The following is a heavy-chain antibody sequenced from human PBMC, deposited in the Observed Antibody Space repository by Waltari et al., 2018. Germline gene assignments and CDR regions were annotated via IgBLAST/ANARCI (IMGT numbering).Heavy chain of an antibody. D-gene: IGHD1-26*01. CDR2: IYYSGST. V-gene: IGHV4-39*01. CDR3: ARRGSYYVEACDS. J-gene: IGHJ3*02. Sequence: LQLQESGPGLVKPSETLSLTCTVSGGSISSSSYYWGWIRQPPGKGLAWSGSIYYSGSTYYNPSIKSRVTISVDTSKNQFYLKLSSVTAADTAVYYCARRGSYYVEACDSWGQGTMVTVSS. CDR1: GGSISSSSYY.